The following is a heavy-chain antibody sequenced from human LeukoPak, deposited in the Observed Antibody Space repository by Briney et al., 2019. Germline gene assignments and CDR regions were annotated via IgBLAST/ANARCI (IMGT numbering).Heavy chain of an antibody. CDR3: ARGAPRSQLLSGIFDY. V-gene: IGHV1-69*04. CDR1: GGTFSSYA. D-gene: IGHD2-2*01. CDR2: IIPILGIA. Sequence: EASVKVSCKASGGTFSSYAISWVRQAPGQGLEWMGRIIPILGIANYAQKFQGRVTITADKSTSTAYMELSSLRSEDTAVYYCARGAPRSQLLSGIFDYWGQGTLVTVSS. J-gene: IGHJ4*02.